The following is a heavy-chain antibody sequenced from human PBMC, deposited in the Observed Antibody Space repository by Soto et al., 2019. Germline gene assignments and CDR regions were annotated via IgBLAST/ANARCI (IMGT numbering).Heavy chain of an antibody. Sequence: SETLSLTCTVSGGSISSSSYYWGWIRQPPGKGLEWIGSIYYSGSTYYNPSLKSRVTISVDTSKNQFSLKLSSVTAADTAVYYCARRSVAYPLVGATENWYFDLWGRGTLVTVSS. CDR2: IYYSGST. J-gene: IGHJ2*01. CDR3: ARRSVAYPLVGATENWYFDL. D-gene: IGHD1-26*01. CDR1: GGSISSSSYY. V-gene: IGHV4-39*01.